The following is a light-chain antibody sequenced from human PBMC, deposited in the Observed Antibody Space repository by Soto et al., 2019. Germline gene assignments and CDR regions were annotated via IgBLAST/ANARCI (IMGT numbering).Light chain of an antibody. CDR1: SSDVGGYNY. V-gene: IGLV2-14*01. J-gene: IGLJ1*01. Sequence: QSALTQPASVSGSPGQSITISCTGTSSDVGGYNYVSWYQQYPGKAPKLMIYDVSNRPSGVSNRFSGSKSGNTASLTISGLQAEDEADYECSSYTNSNTLVFGSGTKVTV. CDR3: SSYTNSNTLV. CDR2: DVS.